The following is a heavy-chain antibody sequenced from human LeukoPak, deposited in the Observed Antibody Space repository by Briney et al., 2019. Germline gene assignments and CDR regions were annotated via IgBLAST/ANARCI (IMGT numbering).Heavy chain of an antibody. CDR2: IYTSGST. D-gene: IGHD3-3*01. CDR1: GGSISSYY. CDR3: ARRRSDFWSGYYYYYMDV. Sequence: PSQTLSLTCTVSGGSISSYYWSWIRQPPGKGLEWIGYIYTSGSTNYNPSLKSRVIISVDTSKNQFSLKLSSVTAADTAVYYCARRRSDFWSGYYYYYMDVWGKGTTVTVSS. J-gene: IGHJ6*03. V-gene: IGHV4-4*09.